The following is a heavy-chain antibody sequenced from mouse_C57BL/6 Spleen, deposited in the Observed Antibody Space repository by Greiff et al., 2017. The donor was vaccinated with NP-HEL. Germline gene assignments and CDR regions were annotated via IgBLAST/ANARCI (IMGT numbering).Heavy chain of an antibody. CDR3: ARRGYYSNYVFAY. J-gene: IGHJ3*01. V-gene: IGHV1-26*01. CDR1: GYTFTDYY. Sequence: EVQLQQSGPELVKPGASVKISCKASGYTFTDYYMNWVKQSHGKSLEWIGDINPNNGGTSYNQKFKGKATLTVDKSSSTAYMELRSLTSEDSAVYYCARRGYYSNYVFAYWGQGTLVTVSA. CDR2: INPNNGGT. D-gene: IGHD2-5*01.